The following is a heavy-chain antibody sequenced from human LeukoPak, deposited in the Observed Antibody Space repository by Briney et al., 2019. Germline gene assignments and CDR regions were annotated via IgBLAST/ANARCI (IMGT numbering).Heavy chain of an antibody. CDR1: GFTFSTHS. D-gene: IGHD5-24*01. CDR2: ISSGSSHI. CDR3: ARDFRTQLDGYSPPYHFDY. V-gene: IGHV3-21*01. Sequence: GGSLRLPCAASGFTFSTHSMSWVRQSPGKGLEWVSSISSGSSHIYYADSMQGRFTISRDNAKNSLFLQMNSLRVEDTALYYCARDFRTQLDGYSPPYHFDYWGQGALVTVSS. J-gene: IGHJ4*02.